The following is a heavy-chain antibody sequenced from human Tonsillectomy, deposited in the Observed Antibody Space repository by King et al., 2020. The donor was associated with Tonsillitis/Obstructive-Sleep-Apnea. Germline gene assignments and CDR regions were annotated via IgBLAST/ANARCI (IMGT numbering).Heavy chain of an antibody. J-gene: IGHJ4*02. D-gene: IGHD1-26*01. V-gene: IGHV4-59*08. Sequence: VQLVESGPGLVKPSETLSLNCIVSGASISSDYWSWIRQPPGKGLEWIGYIHSSGVTDFNRSLRSRVTMSIDTSKNQFSLRLSSVTAADTAVYYCARHTDRYSGTYFEDYWGQGTLVAVSS. CDR1: GASISSDY. CDR3: ARHTDRYSGTYFEDY. CDR2: IHSSGVT.